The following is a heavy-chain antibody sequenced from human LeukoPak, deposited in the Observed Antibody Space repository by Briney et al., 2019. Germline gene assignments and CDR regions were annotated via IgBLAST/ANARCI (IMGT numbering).Heavy chain of an antibody. J-gene: IGHJ4*02. Sequence: SETLSLTCTVSGGSISSSSYYWGWIRQPPGKGLEWLGYIYYSGSSNYNPSLKSRITISVDTSKNQFSLNLSSVTAADTAVYYCARHRGYSSGLFEYWGQGTLVTVSS. CDR2: IYYSGSS. CDR3: ARHRGYSSGLFEY. D-gene: IGHD6-19*01. V-gene: IGHV4-61*05. CDR1: GGSISSSSYY.